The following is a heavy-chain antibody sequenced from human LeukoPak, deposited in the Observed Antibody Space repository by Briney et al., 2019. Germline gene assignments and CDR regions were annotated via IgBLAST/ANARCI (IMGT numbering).Heavy chain of an antibody. V-gene: IGHV5-51*01. CDR1: GYSFSWYW. J-gene: IGHJ5*02. Sequence: GESLQISCKGSGYSFSWYWIGWVRPMPGKGLEWMGIIYPGDSQTRYSPSFQGQVTFSADKSISTAYLQWSSLKASDTAMYYCARHSSGSLYANWFDPWGQGTLVTVSS. CDR3: ARHSSGSLYANWFDP. D-gene: IGHD3-22*01. CDR2: IYPGDSQT.